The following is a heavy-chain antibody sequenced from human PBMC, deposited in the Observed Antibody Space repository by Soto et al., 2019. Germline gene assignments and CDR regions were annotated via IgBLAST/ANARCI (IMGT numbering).Heavy chain of an antibody. CDR1: GFTFSSYW. CDR2: ISRDGTST. D-gene: IGHD2-15*01. Sequence: EVQLVESGGGLVQPGGSLRLSCAASGFTFSSYWMHWVRQAPGRGLVWVSRISRDGTSTTYADSVKGRFTISRDNTKNTLYLQMNNLRAEATAVYYGRTAAPLPGDAFDIWGQGTMVTVSS. V-gene: IGHV3-74*01. CDR3: RTAAPLPGDAFDI. J-gene: IGHJ3*02.